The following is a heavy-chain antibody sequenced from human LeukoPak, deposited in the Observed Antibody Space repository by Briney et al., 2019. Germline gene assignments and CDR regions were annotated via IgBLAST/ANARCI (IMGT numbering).Heavy chain of an antibody. J-gene: IGHJ6*03. CDR3: ARSVGRLGPPYYYYYHYMDV. CDR1: GGSISSYY. Sequence: SETLSLTCTVSGGSISSYYWSWIRQPAGKGLEWIGRVYTSGSTNYNPSLKSRVTMSVDTSKNQFSLKLSSVTAADTAVYYCARSVGRLGPPYYYYYHYMDVWGKGTTVTVSS. V-gene: IGHV4-4*07. D-gene: IGHD5/OR15-5a*01. CDR2: VYTSGST.